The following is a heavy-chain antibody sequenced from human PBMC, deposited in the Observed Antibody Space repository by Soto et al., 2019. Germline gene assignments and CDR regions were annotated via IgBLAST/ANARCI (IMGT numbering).Heavy chain of an antibody. J-gene: IGHJ3*02. CDR3: ARGGGVAVAGSAAFDM. CDR1: GYPVTAYY. D-gene: IGHD6-19*01. CDR2: INPATGAT. Sequence: QLHLVQSGAVVKKPGASVTVSCSASGYPVTAYYMHWVRQAPGRGLEWMGGINPATGATKYTQTFKGRVTMPRDTSTSTVFMGLSGLTTEDTAVFYCARGGGVAVAGSAAFDMWGQGNLVTVSS. V-gene: IGHV1-2*02.